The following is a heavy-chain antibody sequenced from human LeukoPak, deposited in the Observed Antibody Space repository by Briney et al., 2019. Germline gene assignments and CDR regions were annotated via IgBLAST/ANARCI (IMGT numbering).Heavy chain of an antibody. V-gene: IGHV3-21*01. D-gene: IGHD3-16*01. CDR1: GFTFSSYS. CDR2: ISSSSSYI. Sequence: GGSLRLSCAASGFTFSSYSMNWVRQAPGKGLEWVSSISSSSSYIYYADSVKGRFTISRDNAKNSLYLQMNSLRAEDTAVYYCAGDQSPGGLPDYWGQGTLVTVSS. J-gene: IGHJ4*02. CDR3: AGDQSPGGLPDY.